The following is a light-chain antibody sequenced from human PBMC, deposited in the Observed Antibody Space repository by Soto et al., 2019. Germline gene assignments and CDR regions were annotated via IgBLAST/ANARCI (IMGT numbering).Light chain of an antibody. V-gene: IGKV1-39*01. Sequence: DIQMTQSPSSLSASVGDSVTITCRASQSISSYLNWYQQKPGKAAKLLIYAASSLQSGVPSRFSGSGSGTDFTLTISSLQPEDFATYYCQQSYSTLITFGQGTRLEIK. CDR1: QSISSY. J-gene: IGKJ5*01. CDR2: AAS. CDR3: QQSYSTLIT.